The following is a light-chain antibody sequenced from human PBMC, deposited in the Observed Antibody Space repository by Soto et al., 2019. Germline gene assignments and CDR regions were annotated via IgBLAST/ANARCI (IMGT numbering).Light chain of an antibody. CDR2: GTS. V-gene: IGKV3-15*01. J-gene: IGKJ1*01. Sequence: EIVMTQSPATLSLSPGERATLSCRASQSVNSNLAWYQQKAGQAPRLLIYGTSTRATGIPARFSGSGSGTDFTLTISRLEPEDFVVFYCYQYGSTPPTFGQGTKVDIK. CDR3: YQYGSTPPT. CDR1: QSVNSN.